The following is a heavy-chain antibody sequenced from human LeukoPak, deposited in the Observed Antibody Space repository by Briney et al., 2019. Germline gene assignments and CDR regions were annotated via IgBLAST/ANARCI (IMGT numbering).Heavy chain of an antibody. V-gene: IGHV4-59*01. CDR2: IFDIGSI. CDR3: ARAASGDRYSGYAKDRYYFDR. J-gene: IGHJ4*02. D-gene: IGHD5-12*01. CDR1: GGSISDDS. Sequence: SETLSLTCTVSGGSISDDSWTWIRQPPGKGLDWIGSIFDIGSITYNHSLRSRLTISVETSKNQISLKLSSVTAADTAVYFCARAASGDRYSGYAKDRYYFDRWGQGTLVTVSS.